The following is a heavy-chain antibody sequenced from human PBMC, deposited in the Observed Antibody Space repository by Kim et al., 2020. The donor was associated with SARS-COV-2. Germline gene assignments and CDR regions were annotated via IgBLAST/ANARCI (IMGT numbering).Heavy chain of an antibody. D-gene: IGHD3-3*01. Sequence: SETLSLTCSVSGGSISSSTYYWGWIRQPPGKGLEWVGSIYYTGTTYYNPSLKSRVTMSVDTSRNQFSLKLTSVTAADTSIYHCARHSRREGVRFQPLDDFDIWGQGTMVTVSS. V-gene: IGHV4-39*01. CDR3: ARHSRREGVRFQPLDDFDI. J-gene: IGHJ3*02. CDR1: GGSISSSTYY. CDR2: IYYTGTT.